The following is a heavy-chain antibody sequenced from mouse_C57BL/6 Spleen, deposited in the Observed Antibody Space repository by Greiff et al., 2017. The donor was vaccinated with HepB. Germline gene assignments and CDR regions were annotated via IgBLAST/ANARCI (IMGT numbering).Heavy chain of an antibody. D-gene: IGHD2-4*01. CDR3: ARYDYGFAY. V-gene: IGHV1-85*01. CDR1: GYTFTSYD. J-gene: IGHJ3*01. CDR2: IYPRDGST. Sequence: QVHVKQSGPELVKPGASVKLSCKASGYTFTSYDINWVKQRPGQGLEWIGWIYPRDGSTKYNEKFKGKATLTVDTSSSTAYRELHSLTSEDSAVYFCARYDYGFAYWGQGTLVTVSA.